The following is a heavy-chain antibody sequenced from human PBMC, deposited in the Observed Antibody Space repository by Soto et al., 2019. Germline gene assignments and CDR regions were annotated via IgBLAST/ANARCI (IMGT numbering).Heavy chain of an antibody. D-gene: IGHD1-1*01. J-gene: IGHJ4*02. CDR3: ARGRWTQTTADYYLDY. CDR2: INAGNGNT. Sequence: ASVKVSCKASGYTFSGYALHWVRQAPGQRLEWMGWINAGNGNTKYSQKFQGRVTITRDTSASTAYMELSSLRSEDTAVYYCARGRWTQTTADYYLDYWGQGTLVTASS. V-gene: IGHV1-3*01. CDR1: GYTFSGYA.